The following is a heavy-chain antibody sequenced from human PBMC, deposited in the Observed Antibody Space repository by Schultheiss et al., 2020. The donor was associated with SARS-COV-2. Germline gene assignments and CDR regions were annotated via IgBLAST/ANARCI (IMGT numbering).Heavy chain of an antibody. V-gene: IGHV4-39*07. D-gene: IGHD5-18*01. CDR3: ARFGLGGGSVTAMVGDYWYFDL. CDR2: IYYSGST. CDR1: GGSISSGGYY. J-gene: IGHJ2*01. Sequence: SETLSLTCTVSGGSISSGGYYWSWIRQHPGKGLEWIGSIYYSGSTYYNPSLKSRVTISVDTSKNQFSLKLSSVTAADTAVYYCARFGLGGGSVTAMVGDYWYFDLWGRGTLVTVSS.